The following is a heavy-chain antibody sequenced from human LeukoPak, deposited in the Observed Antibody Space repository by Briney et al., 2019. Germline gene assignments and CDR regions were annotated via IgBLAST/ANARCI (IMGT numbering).Heavy chain of an antibody. D-gene: IGHD6-13*01. CDR1: RFTFSDYY. V-gene: IGHV3-11*04. Sequence: GGSLRLSCAASRFTFSDYYMNWVRQAPGKGLEWVSYISSSGTTISYADSVKGRFTISRDNAKNLLYLQMNSLRAEDTAVYYCARDPGSSYFDYWGQGALVTVSS. CDR2: ISSSGTTI. CDR3: ARDPGSSYFDY. J-gene: IGHJ4*02.